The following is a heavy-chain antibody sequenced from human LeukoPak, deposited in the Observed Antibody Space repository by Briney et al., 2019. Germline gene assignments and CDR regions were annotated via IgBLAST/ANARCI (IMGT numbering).Heavy chain of an antibody. Sequence: PGGSLRLSCAASGFTFSDYWMHWVRQAPGKGLVWVSRIKSDGGLTNYADSVKGRFTISRDNTKNTLYLQMNSLRAEDTAVYYCARDSYGHDYWGQGTLVTVSS. CDR1: GFTFSDYW. V-gene: IGHV3-74*01. J-gene: IGHJ4*02. D-gene: IGHD5-18*01. CDR2: IKSDGGLT. CDR3: ARDSYGHDY.